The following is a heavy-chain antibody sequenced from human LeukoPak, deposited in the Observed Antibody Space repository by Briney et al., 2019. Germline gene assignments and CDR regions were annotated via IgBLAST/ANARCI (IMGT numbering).Heavy chain of an antibody. CDR1: GSTFSDYA. CDR3: AKAAVRGVIITNNYFDY. D-gene: IGHD3-10*01. V-gene: IGHV3-23*01. CDR2: ISGSGGST. Sequence: GGSLRLSCTASGSTFSDYAMSWVRQAPGKGLKWVSAISGSGGSTYYADSVKGRFTISRDNSKNTLYLQMNSLRAEDTAVYYCAKAAVRGVIITNNYFDYWGQGTLVTVSS. J-gene: IGHJ4*02.